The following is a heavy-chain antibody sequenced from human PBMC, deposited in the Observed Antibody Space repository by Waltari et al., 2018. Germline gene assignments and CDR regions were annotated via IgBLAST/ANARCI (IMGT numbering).Heavy chain of an antibody. D-gene: IGHD1-20*01. Sequence: QVQLQESGPGLVKPSETLSLTCTVSGGSISSYYWSWIRQPPGKGLEWIGYIYYSGSTNYNPSRRSRVTISVDTSKNQFSLKLSSVTAADTAVYYCARDRGVTGTTGVYYYYYYYMDVWGKGTTVTVSS. CDR2: IYYSGST. V-gene: IGHV4-59*01. CDR3: ARDRGVTGTTGVYYYYYYYMDV. J-gene: IGHJ6*03. CDR1: GGSISSYY.